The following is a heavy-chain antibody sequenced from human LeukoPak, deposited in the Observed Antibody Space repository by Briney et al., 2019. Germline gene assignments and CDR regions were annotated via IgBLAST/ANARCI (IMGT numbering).Heavy chain of an antibody. Sequence: PSQTLSLTCTVSGGSISSGSYYWSWIRQPAGKGLEWIGYMYYSGCTNYNPSLKSRVTISVDTSKNQFSLKLSSVTAADTAVYYCAKDATIVPLDSWGQGTLVTVSS. CDR3: AKDATIVPLDS. CDR2: MYYSGCT. V-gene: IGHV4-61*10. CDR1: GGSISSGSYY. J-gene: IGHJ4*02. D-gene: IGHD5-24*01.